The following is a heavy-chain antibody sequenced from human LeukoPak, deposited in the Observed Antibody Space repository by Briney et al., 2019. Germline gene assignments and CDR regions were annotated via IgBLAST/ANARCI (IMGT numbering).Heavy chain of an antibody. Sequence: SVKVSCKASGGTFSSYAISWVRQAPGQGLELMGGIIPIFGTANYAQKFQGRVTITTDESTSTAYMELSSLRSEDTAVYYCARACGEQLDGCFDYWGQGTLVTVSS. CDR3: ARACGEQLDGCFDY. CDR2: IIPIFGTA. V-gene: IGHV1-69*05. D-gene: IGHD6-13*01. J-gene: IGHJ4*02. CDR1: GGTFSSYA.